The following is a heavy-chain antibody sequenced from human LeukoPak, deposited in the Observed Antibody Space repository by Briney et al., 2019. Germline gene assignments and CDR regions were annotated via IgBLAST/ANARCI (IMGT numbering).Heavy chain of an antibody. Sequence: SETLSLTCTVSGGSISSYYWSWIRQPPGKGLEWIGYIYYSGSTNYNPSLKSRVTISVDTSKNQFSLKLSSVTAADTAVYYCARGGLYNWNYSGYYYYYMDVWGKGTTVTISS. J-gene: IGHJ6*03. D-gene: IGHD1-7*01. CDR2: IYYSGST. CDR1: GGSISSYY. CDR3: ARGGLYNWNYSGYYYYYMDV. V-gene: IGHV4-59*01.